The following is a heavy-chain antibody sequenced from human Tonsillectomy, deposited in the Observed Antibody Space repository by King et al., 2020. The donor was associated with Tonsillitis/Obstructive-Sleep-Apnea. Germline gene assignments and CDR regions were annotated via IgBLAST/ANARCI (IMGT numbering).Heavy chain of an antibody. D-gene: IGHD6-19*01. CDR1: GYSFNNYW. J-gene: IGHJ4*02. CDR3: ARGGYSSSALFDY. Sequence: QLVQSGAEVKKPGESLQISCKGSGYSFNNYWIGWVRQMPGKGLEWMGIIYPGDSDTRYSPSFQGQVTISVDKSISTAYLQWSSLKASDTAMYYCARGGYSSSALFDYWGQGTLVSVSS. CDR2: IYPGDSDT. V-gene: IGHV5-51*03.